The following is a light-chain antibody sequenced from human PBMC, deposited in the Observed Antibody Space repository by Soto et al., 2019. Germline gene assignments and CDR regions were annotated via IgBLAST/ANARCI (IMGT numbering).Light chain of an antibody. J-gene: IGLJ1*01. Sequence: QSALTQPASVSGSPGLSITISCTGTSSDVGGYNYVSWYQQHPGKAPKLIIFEVSYRPSGISNRFSASKSGDTASLTISGLQADDEADYYCCSYTDSRTHIFGSGTKVTVL. CDR3: CSYTDSRTHI. CDR2: EVS. CDR1: SSDVGGYNY. V-gene: IGLV2-14*01.